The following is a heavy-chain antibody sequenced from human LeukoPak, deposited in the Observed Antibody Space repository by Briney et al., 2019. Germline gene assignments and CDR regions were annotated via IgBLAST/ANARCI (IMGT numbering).Heavy chain of an antibody. D-gene: IGHD6-19*01. CDR1: GYTFTDYY. J-gene: IGHJ6*02. CDR3: ARVIPYSSGWYRYYYYYGMDV. Sequence: ASVKVSCKASGYTFTDYYMYWVRQAPGQGLEWMGWINPNSGGTNYAQKFQGRVTMTRDTSISTAYMELSRLRSDDTAVYYCARVIPYSSGWYRYYYYYGMDVWGQGTTVTVSS. V-gene: IGHV1-2*02. CDR2: INPNSGGT.